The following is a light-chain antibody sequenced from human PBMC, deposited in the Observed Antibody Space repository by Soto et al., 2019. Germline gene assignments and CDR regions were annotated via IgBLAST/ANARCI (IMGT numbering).Light chain of an antibody. CDR3: SSSAARNHLV. V-gene: IGLV2-8*01. J-gene: IGLJ2*01. CDR2: EVS. CDR1: SSDVGGYNY. Sequence: QSALTQPPSASGSPGQSVTISWTGTSSDVGGYNYVSWYQQHPGKAPKLMIYEVSKRPSGVPDRFSGSKSGNTASLTASGLQAEDEADYNCSSSAARNHLVFGGATKRPVL.